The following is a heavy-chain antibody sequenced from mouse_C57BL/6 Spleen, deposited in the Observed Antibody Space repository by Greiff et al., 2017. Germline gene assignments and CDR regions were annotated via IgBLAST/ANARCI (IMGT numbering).Heavy chain of an antibody. V-gene: IGHV1-69*01. CDR2: IDPSDSYT. J-gene: IGHJ2*01. CDR1: GYTFTSYW. Sequence: QVQLQQPGAELVMPGASVKLSCKASGYTFTSYWMHWVKQRPGQGLEWIGEIDPSDSYTNYNQKFKGKSTLTVDKSSSTAYMQLSSLTSEDSAVYYSARRGYGSRIDYWGQGTTLTVSS. D-gene: IGHD1-1*01. CDR3: ARRGYGSRIDY.